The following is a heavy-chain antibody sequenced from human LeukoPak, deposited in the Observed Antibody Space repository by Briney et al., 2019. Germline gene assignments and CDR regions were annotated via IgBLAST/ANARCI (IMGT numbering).Heavy chain of an antibody. CDR1: GYSFTSYW. CDR2: IYPGDPDT. D-gene: IGHD2-2*01. Sequence: GESLKISCKGSGYSFTSYWIGWVRQMPGKGLEWMGIIYPGDPDTRYSPSFQGQVTISADKSISTAYLQWSSLKASDTAMYYCARWRMNCSSTSCYGGDYFDYWGQGTLVTVSS. CDR3: ARWRMNCSSTSCYGGDYFDY. J-gene: IGHJ4*02. V-gene: IGHV5-51*01.